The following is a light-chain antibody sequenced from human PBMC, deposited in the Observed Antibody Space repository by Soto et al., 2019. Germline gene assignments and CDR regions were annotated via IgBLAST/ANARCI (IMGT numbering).Light chain of an antibody. CDR2: GAS. Sequence: EIVLTQSPGTLSLSPGERATLSCRASQSVSSSYLTWYHQKPGQAPRLLISGASTRATGIPDRFSGSGSGTDFTLTISRLEPDDFAVYYCQQYGSSPWTFGQGTKVDIK. J-gene: IGKJ1*01. CDR1: QSVSSSY. CDR3: QQYGSSPWT. V-gene: IGKV3-20*01.